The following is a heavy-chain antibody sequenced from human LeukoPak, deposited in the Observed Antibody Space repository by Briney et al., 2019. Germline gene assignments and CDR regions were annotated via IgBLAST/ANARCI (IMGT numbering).Heavy chain of an antibody. J-gene: IGHJ4*02. CDR3: ARVRGAYYFDY. CDR2: TRNKANSYTT. V-gene: IGHV3-72*01. CDR1: GFTFSDHY. Sequence: PGGSLRLSCAASGFTFSDHYMDWVRQAPAKGLEWVGRTRNKANSYTTEYAASVKGRFTISRDDSKNSLYLQMSSLKTEDTAVYYCARVRGAYYFDYWGQGTRVTVSS. D-gene: IGHD3-10*01.